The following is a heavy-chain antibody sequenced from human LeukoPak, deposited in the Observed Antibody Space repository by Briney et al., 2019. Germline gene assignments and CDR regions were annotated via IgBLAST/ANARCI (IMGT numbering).Heavy chain of an antibody. CDR2: ISGSGGST. J-gene: IGHJ4*02. V-gene: IGHV3-23*01. CDR1: GFTFSSYA. Sequence: HSGGSLRLSCAASGFTFSSYAMSWVRQAPGKGLEWVSAISGSGGSTYYAASVKGRFTISRDNSKSTLYLQMNSLRAEDTAVYYCAKDSIVLMAHFDYWGQGTLVTVSS. CDR3: AKDSIVLMAHFDY. D-gene: IGHD2-8*01.